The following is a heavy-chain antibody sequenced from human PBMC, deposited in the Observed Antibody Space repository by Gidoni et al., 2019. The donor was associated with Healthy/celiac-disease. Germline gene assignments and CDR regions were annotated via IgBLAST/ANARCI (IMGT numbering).Heavy chain of an antibody. V-gene: IGHV2-5*02. CDR2: IYWDDDK. CDR3: ARSTTVVTPGDY. J-gene: IGHJ4*02. CDR1: GFSLSTSGVG. Sequence: QITLKESGPTLVKLTQTLTLTCTFSGFSLSTSGVGVGWIRQPPGKALEWLALIYWDDDKRYSPSLKSRLTITKDTSKNQVVLTMTNMDPVDTATYYCARSTTVVTPGDYWGQGTLVTVSS. D-gene: IGHD4-17*01.